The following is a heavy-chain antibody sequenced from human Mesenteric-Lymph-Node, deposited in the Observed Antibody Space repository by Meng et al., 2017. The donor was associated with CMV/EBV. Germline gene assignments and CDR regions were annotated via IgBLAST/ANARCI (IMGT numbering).Heavy chain of an antibody. D-gene: IGHD6-13*01. CDR3: AREPRAGLAAPISRYGMDV. CDR2: IYYSGST. J-gene: IGHJ6*02. Sequence: SETLSLTCTVSGGSISSGGYYWSWIRQHPGKGLEWIGYIYYSGSTNYNPSLKSRVTISVDTSKNQFSLKLSSVTAADTAVYYCAREPRAGLAAPISRYGMDVWGQGTTVTVSS. V-gene: IGHV4-31*03. CDR1: GGSISSGGYY.